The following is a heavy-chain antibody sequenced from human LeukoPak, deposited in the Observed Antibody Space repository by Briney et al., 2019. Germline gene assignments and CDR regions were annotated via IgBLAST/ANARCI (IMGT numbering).Heavy chain of an antibody. CDR3: SRESGAFCPFGY. CDR1: GGSISSSSYY. CDR2: MYYSGST. J-gene: IGHJ4*02. Sequence: PSETLSLTCTVSGGSISSSSYYWGWIRQPQGKGLEWIGSMYYSGSTDYNPSLKSRVTISVDTSKNQFSLTLTSVTAADTAIYYCSRESGAFCPFGYWGQGTLVIVPP. D-gene: IGHD1-26*01. V-gene: IGHV4-39*07.